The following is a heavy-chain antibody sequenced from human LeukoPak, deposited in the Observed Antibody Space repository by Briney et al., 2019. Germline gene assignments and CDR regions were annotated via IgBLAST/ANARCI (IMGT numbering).Heavy chain of an antibody. V-gene: IGHV4-30-4*01. Sequence: SQTLSLTCTVSGGSISSGDYYWSWIRQPPGKGLEWIGYIYYSGSTYYNPSLKSRVTISVDTSKSQFSLKLSSVTAADTAVYYCARVYGESSSWYNHYYYGMDVWGQGTTVTVSS. CDR2: IYYSGST. D-gene: IGHD6-13*01. CDR3: ARVYGESSSWYNHYYYGMDV. J-gene: IGHJ6*02. CDR1: GGSISSGDYY.